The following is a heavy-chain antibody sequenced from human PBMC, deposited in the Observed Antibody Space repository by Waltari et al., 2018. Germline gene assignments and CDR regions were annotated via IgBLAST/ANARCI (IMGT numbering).Heavy chain of an antibody. Sequence: VQLQESGPGLVKPSETLSLTCGVSGDSIRSYFWSWIRQSPGKGLEWIGYIYGGSGTTNYNPSLRSRVTISTDTSKNQFSLNVTSVTAADTAVYYCARQPPYRASWENYFDSWGQGVLVSVSS. D-gene: IGHD2-2*01. J-gene: IGHJ4*02. V-gene: IGHV4-59*08. CDR1: GDSIRSYF. CDR2: IYGGSGTT. CDR3: ARQPPYRASWENYFDS.